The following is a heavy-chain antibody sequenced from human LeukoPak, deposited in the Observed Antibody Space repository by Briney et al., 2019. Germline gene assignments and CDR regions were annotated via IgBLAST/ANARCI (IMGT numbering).Heavy chain of an antibody. J-gene: IGHJ6*03. V-gene: IGHV3-48*04. CDR1: GFTFSSSW. CDR2: ISSSGSTI. CDR3: ARPNRGVVPAAIWYYYYYMDV. Sequence: PGGSLRLSCAASGFTFSSSWMYWVRQAPGKGLEWVSYISSSGSTIYYADSVKGRFTISRDNAKNSLYLQMNSLRAEDTAVYYCARPNRGVVPAAIWYYYYYMDVWGKGTTVTVSS. D-gene: IGHD2-2*02.